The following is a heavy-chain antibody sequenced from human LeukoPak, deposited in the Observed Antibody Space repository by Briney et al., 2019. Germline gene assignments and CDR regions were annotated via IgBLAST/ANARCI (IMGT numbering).Heavy chain of an antibody. CDR3: ARTIPPYAFDI. CDR2: IYYSGST. CDR1: GGSISSGDYY. D-gene: IGHD2-21*01. Sequence: SETLSLTCTVSGGSISSGDYYWSWIRQPPGKGLEWIGYIYYSGSTNYNPSLKSRVTISVDTSKNQFSLKLSSVAAADTAVYYCARTIPPYAFDIWGQGTMVTVSS. J-gene: IGHJ3*02. V-gene: IGHV4-61*08.